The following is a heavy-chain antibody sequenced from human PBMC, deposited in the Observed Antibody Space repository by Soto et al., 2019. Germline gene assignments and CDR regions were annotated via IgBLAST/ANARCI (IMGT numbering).Heavy chain of an antibody. CDR2: TSYDGSDK. V-gene: IGHV3-30*19. Sequence: QVQLVESGGGVVQPGTSLRVSCVGSGFTFRSYVIHWVRQAPGKGLEWVALTSYDGSDKYYGDSVRGRFTISRDNSRNTVELKRDSMSVEATALFYCWRGGTAGGLDVWGQGTLVSVSS. D-gene: IGHD3-16*01. CDR1: GFTFRSYV. J-gene: IGHJ1*01. CDR3: WRGGTAGGLDV.